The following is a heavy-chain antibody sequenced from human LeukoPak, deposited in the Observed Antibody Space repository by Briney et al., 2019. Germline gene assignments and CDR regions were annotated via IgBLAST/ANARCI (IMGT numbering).Heavy chain of an antibody. CDR1: GYTFTSYY. CDR2: INPSGGST. Sequence: GASVKVSCKASGYTFTSYYMHWVRQAPGQGLEWMGIINPSGGSTSYAQKFQGRVTITRDTSTSTVYMELSSLRSEDTAVYYCARAQERRRSYYDFWSGSLDPYYYYGMDVWGQGTTVTVSS. V-gene: IGHV1-46*01. CDR3: ARAQERRRSYYDFWSGSLDPYYYYGMDV. D-gene: IGHD3-3*01. J-gene: IGHJ6*02.